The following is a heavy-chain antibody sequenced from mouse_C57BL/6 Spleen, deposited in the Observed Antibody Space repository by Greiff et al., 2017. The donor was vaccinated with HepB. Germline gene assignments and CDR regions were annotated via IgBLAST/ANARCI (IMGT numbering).Heavy chain of an antibody. Sequence: EVQLQQSGPVLVKPGASVKMSCKASGYTFTDYYMNWVKQSHGKSLEWIGVINPYNGGTSYNQKFKGKATLTVDKSSSTAYMELNSLTSEDSAVYGCAIDDYECWFAYWGQGTLVTVSA. D-gene: IGHD2-4*01. J-gene: IGHJ3*01. V-gene: IGHV1-19*01. CDR1: GYTFTDYY. CDR2: INPYNGGT. CDR3: AIDDYECWFAY.